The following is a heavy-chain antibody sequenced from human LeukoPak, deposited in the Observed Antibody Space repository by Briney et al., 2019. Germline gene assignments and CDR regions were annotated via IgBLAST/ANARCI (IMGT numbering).Heavy chain of an antibody. CDR2: ISYDGSNK. J-gene: IGHJ3*02. V-gene: IGHV3-30*18. Sequence: GGSLRLSCAASGFTFSSYGMHWVRQAPGKGLEWVAVISYDGSNKYYADSVKGRFTISRDNSKNTLYLQMNSLRAEDTAVYYCAKRTMVRGVDDAFDIWGQGTVVTVSS. CDR1: GFTFSSYG. CDR3: AKRTMVRGVDDAFDI. D-gene: IGHD3-10*01.